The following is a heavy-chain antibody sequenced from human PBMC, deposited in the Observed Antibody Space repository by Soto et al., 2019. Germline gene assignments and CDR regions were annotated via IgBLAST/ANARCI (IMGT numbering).Heavy chain of an antibody. CDR2: ISGSGGST. D-gene: IGHD5-18*01. Sequence: GGSLRLSCATSEFTFSNYAMSWVRQAPGKELEWVSSISGSGGSTYYADSVKGRFTISRDNSKNTLYLQMNSLRAEDTAVYYCAKDVTFGYSYVDYWGQGTLVTVSS. CDR1: EFTFSNYA. V-gene: IGHV3-23*01. CDR3: AKDVTFGYSYVDY. J-gene: IGHJ4*02.